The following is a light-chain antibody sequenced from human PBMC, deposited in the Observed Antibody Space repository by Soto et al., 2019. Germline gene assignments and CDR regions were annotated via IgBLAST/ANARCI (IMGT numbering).Light chain of an antibody. V-gene: IGKV1-39*01. CDR3: QQYGTSVWT. Sequence: DIQMTQSRSALSSSVGDRCTITCLASQSISTYLNWYQQKAGLTPKLLIYAASSLQSGVPSRFSGSGSGTDFTLTISRLEPEDFAVYYCQQYGTSVWTFGQGTKVDIK. CDR1: QSISTY. CDR2: AAS. J-gene: IGKJ1*01.